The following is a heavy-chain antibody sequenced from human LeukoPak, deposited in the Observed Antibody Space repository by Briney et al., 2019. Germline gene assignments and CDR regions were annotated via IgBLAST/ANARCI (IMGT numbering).Heavy chain of an antibody. CDR3: ARGERVLRFLEWSYNWFDP. CDR1: GGSISSGDYY. J-gene: IGHJ5*02. Sequence: SQTLSLTCTVSGGSISSGDYYWSWIRQPPGKGLEWIGYIYYSGSTFYNPSLKSRLTISVATSKNQFSLKLSSVTAADTAVYYCARGERVLRFLEWSYNWFDPWGQGTLVTVSS. CDR2: IYYSGST. V-gene: IGHV4-30-4*08. D-gene: IGHD3-3*01.